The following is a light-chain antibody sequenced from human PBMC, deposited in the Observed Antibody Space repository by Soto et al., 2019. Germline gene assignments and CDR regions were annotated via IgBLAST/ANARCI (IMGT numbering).Light chain of an antibody. V-gene: IGKV1-5*01. J-gene: IGKJ1*01. CDR3: QHYNSYSEA. CDR2: DAS. CDR1: QSLSSW. Sequence: DIEMSQSHASLSASVGDRVTITCRSSQSLSSWLAWYQQKPGKAPKLLIYDASSLQSGVPSRFSGSGSGTEFALTISSLQPDDFATYYCQHYNSYSEAFGQGTKVDIK.